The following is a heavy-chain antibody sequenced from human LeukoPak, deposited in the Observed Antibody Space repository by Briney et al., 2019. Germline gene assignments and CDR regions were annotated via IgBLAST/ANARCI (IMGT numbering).Heavy chain of an antibody. CDR1: GFTFSSYG. Sequence: GGSLRLSCAASGFTFSSYGMHWVRQAPGKGLEWVAVIWYDGSNKYYADSVKGRFTISRDNSKNTLYLRMNSLRAEDTAVYYCARGPNDFWSGYLYYYYGMDVWGQGTTVTVSS. V-gene: IGHV3-33*01. J-gene: IGHJ6*02. CDR2: IWYDGSNK. CDR3: ARGPNDFWSGYLYYYYGMDV. D-gene: IGHD3-3*01.